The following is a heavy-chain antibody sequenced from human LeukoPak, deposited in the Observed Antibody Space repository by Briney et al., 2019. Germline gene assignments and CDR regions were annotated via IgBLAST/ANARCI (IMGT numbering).Heavy chain of an antibody. D-gene: IGHD3-3*01. CDR3: ATTPPHTSIFGVVSRYPFDY. CDR1: RFTFSSYW. V-gene: IGHV3-7*01. Sequence: GSLRLSCAASRFTFSSYWMSWVRQAPGKGLGWVAIIKQAGGERYYVDSVKGRFTISRDNAKISLYLQMNSLRVEHTAVYYCATTPPHTSIFGVVSRYPFDYWGQGTLVTVSS. CDR2: IKQAGGER. J-gene: IGHJ4*02.